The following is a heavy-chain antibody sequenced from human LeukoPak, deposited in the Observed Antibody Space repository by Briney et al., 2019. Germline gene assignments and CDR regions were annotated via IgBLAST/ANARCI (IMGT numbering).Heavy chain of an antibody. D-gene: IGHD3-10*01. CDR2: IIPIFGTA. V-gene: IGHV1-69*01. CDR1: GGTFSSYA. CDR3: ARGPTLWFGELLKSYYYYGMDV. Sequence: SVKDSCKASGGTFSSYAISWVRQAPGQGLEWMGGIIPIFGTANYAQKFQGRVTITADESTSTAYMELSSLRSEDTAVYYCARGPTLWFGELLKSYYYYGMDVWGQGTTVTVSS. J-gene: IGHJ6*02.